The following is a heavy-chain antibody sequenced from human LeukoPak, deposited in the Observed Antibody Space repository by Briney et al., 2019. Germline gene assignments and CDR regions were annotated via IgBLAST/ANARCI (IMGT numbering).Heavy chain of an antibody. CDR1: GFTVSSDY. CDR3: ARCDSSSWYGIDY. J-gene: IGHJ4*02. CDR2: MYSGGNT. Sequence: GGSLRLSCAASGFTVSSDYMGWVRQAPGKGLEWVSVMYSGGNTYYADSVKGRFTISRDNSRNTMDLQMDSLRTEDTAVYYCARCDSSSWYGIDYWGQGTLVTVSS. V-gene: IGHV3-53*01. D-gene: IGHD6-13*01.